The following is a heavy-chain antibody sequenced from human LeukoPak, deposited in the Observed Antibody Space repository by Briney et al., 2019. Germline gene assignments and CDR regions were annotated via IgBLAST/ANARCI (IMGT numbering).Heavy chain of an antibody. J-gene: IGHJ2*01. CDR1: GFTFDDFA. D-gene: IGHD3-9*01. V-gene: IGHV3-20*04. CDR2: INWNGGST. CDR3: AKDRPITIHWYFDL. Sequence: GGSLRLSCAASGFTFDDFAMSWVRQAPGKGLEWVSGINWNGGSTGYADSVKGRFTISRDNSKNTLYLQMNSLRAEDTAVYYCAKDRPITIHWYFDLWGRGTLVTVSS.